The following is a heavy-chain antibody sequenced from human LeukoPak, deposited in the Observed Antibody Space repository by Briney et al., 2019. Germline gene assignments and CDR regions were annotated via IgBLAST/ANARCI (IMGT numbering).Heavy chain of an antibody. J-gene: IGHJ3*02. Sequence: GASVKVSCKASGGTFSSYAISWVRQAPGQGLEWMGGIIPIFGTANYAQKFQGRVTITADKSTSTAYMELSSLRSEDTAVYYCARGELAYYYGSGSYYGDAFDIRGQGTMVTVSS. CDR3: ARGELAYYYGSGSYYGDAFDI. CDR1: GGTFSSYA. D-gene: IGHD3-10*01. V-gene: IGHV1-69*06. CDR2: IIPIFGTA.